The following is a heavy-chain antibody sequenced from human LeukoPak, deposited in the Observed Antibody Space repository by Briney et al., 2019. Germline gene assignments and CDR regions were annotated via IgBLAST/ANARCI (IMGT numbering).Heavy chain of an antibody. D-gene: IGHD2-2*01. V-gene: IGHV3-21*06. CDR2: ISTTSTYI. J-gene: IGHJ4*02. CDR3: ARAGTCSSTSCDGGIEY. Sequence: GGSLRLSCAASGFSFSSYNMKWVRQAPGKGLEGGSFISTTSTYIYYADSVKGRFTVARDNSKNFLYLQMDSLRVEDTAVYYCARAGTCSSTSCDGGIEYWGQGTLVTVSS. CDR1: GFSFSSYN.